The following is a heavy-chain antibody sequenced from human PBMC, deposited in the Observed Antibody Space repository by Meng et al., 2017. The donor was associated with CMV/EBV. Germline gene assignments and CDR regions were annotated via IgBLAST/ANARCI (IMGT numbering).Heavy chain of an antibody. V-gene: IGHV1-8*01. CDR1: GFTFTSYD. J-gene: IGHJ5*02. D-gene: IGHD1-26*01. Sequence: GESLKISCAASGFTFTSYDINWVRQATGQGLEWMGWMNPNSGNTGYAQKFQGRVTMTRNTSISTAYMELSSLRSEDTAVYYCARGLVVGAMNWFDPWGQGTLVTVSS. CDR2: MNPNSGNT. CDR3: ARGLVVGAMNWFDP.